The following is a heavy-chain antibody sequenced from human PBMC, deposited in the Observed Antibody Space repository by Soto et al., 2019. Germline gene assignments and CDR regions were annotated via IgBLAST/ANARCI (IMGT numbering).Heavy chain of an antibody. CDR1: GYTFTSYG. D-gene: IGHD1-20*01. CDR3: ASGRYNLNDVEYNWFDP. CDR2: ISAYNGNT. Sequence: QVQLVQSGAEVKKPGASVKVSCKASGYTFTSYGISWVRQAPGQGLEWMGWISAYNGNTNYAQKLQGRVTMTTDTSTSTDDLEVRSVRSDDTAVDYCASGRYNLNDVEYNWFDPWGQGTLVTVSS. J-gene: IGHJ5*02. V-gene: IGHV1-18*01.